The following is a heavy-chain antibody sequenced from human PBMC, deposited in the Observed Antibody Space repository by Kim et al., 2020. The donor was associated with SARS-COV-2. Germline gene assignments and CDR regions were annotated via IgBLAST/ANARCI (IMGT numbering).Heavy chain of an antibody. D-gene: IGHD3-3*01. J-gene: IGHJ6*02. V-gene: IGHV4-34*01. CDR3: ARAYYDFWSPPGSYYGMDV. Sequence: RVTISVDTSKNQFSLKLSSVTAADTAVYYCARAYYDFWSPPGSYYGMDVWGQGTTVTVSS.